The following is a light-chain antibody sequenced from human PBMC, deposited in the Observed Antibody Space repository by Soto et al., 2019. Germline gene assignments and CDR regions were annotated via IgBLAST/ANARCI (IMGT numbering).Light chain of an antibody. CDR1: QSISSW. J-gene: IGKJ4*01. CDR2: KAS. CDR3: QQYNSYSLT. Sequence: DIQMTQSPSTLSASVGDRVTITCRASQSISSWLAWYQQKPGKAPKVLIYKASSLESGVPSRFSGSGSGTEFTLKISSLQPDDFATYYCQQYNSYSLTFGGGTKVEIK. V-gene: IGKV1-5*03.